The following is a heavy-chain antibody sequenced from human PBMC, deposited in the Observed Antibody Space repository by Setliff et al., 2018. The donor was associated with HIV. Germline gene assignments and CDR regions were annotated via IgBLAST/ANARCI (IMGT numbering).Heavy chain of an antibody. D-gene: IGHD6-19*01. V-gene: IGHV4-4*07. J-gene: IGHJ4*02. Sequence: SETLSLTCTVSGGSISSHYWSWIRQPAGKGLEWIGRIYTSGNTNYNPSLKSRVTMSVDTSKNQFSLKLSSVTAADTAVYYCAREWGSGWYFFRIDYWGQGTLVTVSS. CDR1: GGSISSHY. CDR2: IYTSGNT. CDR3: AREWGSGWYFFRIDY.